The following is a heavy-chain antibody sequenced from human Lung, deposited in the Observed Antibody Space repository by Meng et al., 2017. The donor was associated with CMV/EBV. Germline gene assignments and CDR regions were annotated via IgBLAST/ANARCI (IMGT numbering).Heavy chain of an antibody. V-gene: IGHV4-34*02. CDR1: GGSFSGYH. D-gene: IGHD3-16*01. Sequence: QVQLQQWGAGLLKPSETLSLTCAAVGGSFSGYHWSWIRQPPGKGLEWIGEINYSGSTTNNPSLKSRVTILPDASKSQFSLKLTSVTVADTAVYYCARGNPINLLWGTSRYAFDHWGQGTLVTVSS. CDR2: INYSGST. J-gene: IGHJ4*02. CDR3: ARGNPINLLWGTSRYAFDH.